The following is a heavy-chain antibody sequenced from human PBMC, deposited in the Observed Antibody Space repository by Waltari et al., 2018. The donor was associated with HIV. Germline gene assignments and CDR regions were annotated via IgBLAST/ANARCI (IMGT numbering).Heavy chain of an antibody. CDR2: ISYDGSNK. J-gene: IGHJ2*01. CDR1: GFTFKTYG. D-gene: IGHD3-22*01. CDR3: AKDISANYYDSQGGWYYDL. Sequence: QLQLVESGGGVVQPGRSLILSCAASGFTFKTYGLPWFRQAPGKGLEWVAVISYDGSNKDYGDSVKGRFTISKDNSKSTLYLQMNSLRAEDTAVYYCAKDISANYYDSQGGWYYDLWGRGTLVTVSS. V-gene: IGHV3-30*18.